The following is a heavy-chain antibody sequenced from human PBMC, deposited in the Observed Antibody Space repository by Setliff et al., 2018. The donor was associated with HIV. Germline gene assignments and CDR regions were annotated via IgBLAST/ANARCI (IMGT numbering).Heavy chain of an antibody. CDR2: IYNRGST. CDR3: ARILVAAAGTGFDP. Sequence: SETLSLTCAVSGYAISSGYYWGWIRRPPGKGLEWIGSIYNRGSTYYNPALKSRVLVSLDTSKNQCSLHLVSVTAADTAVYYCARILVAAAGTGFDPWGRGILVTVSS. CDR1: GYAISSGYY. J-gene: IGHJ5*02. V-gene: IGHV4-38-2*01. D-gene: IGHD6-13*01.